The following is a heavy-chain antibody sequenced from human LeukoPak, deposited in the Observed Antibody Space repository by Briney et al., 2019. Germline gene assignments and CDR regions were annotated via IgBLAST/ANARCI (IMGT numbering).Heavy chain of an antibody. CDR2: INHSGST. D-gene: IGHD4-17*01. V-gene: IGHV4-34*01. J-gene: IGHJ3*02. CDR1: GGSFSGYY. Sequence: PSETLSLTCAVYGGSFSGYYWSWIRQPPGKGLEWIGEINHSGSTNYNPSLKSRVTISVDTSKSQFSLKLSSVTAADTAVYYCARGNGDADAFDIWGQGTMVTVSS. CDR3: ARGNGDADAFDI.